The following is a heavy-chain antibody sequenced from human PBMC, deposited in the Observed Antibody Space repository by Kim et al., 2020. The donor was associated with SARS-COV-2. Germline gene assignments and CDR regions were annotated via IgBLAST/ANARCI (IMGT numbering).Heavy chain of an antibody. D-gene: IGHD3-22*01. CDR2: ISYDGSNK. J-gene: IGHJ4*02. CDR3: ARSFDRYYDSSGYYYPQYYFDY. Sequence: GGSLRLSCAASGFTFSSYGMHWVRQAPGKGLEWVAVISYDGSNKYYADSVKGRFTISRDNSKNTLYLQMNSLRAEDTAVYYCARSFDRYYDSSGYYYPQYYFDYWGQGTLVTVSS. CDR1: GFTFSSYG. V-gene: IGHV3-33*05.